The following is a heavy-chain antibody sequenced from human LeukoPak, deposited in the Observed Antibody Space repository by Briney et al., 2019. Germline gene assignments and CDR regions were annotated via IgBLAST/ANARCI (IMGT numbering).Heavy chain of an antibody. V-gene: IGHV4-59*08. D-gene: IGHD2-8*01. Sequence: SETLSLTCTVSGGSISSYYWSWIRQPPGKGLEWIGYIYYSGSTNYNPSLKSRVTISVDTSKNQFSLKLSSVTAADTAVYYCARSRYCTNGVCPYFDYWGQGTLVTVSS. J-gene: IGHJ4*02. CDR1: GGSISSYY. CDR3: ARSRYCTNGVCPYFDY. CDR2: IYYSGST.